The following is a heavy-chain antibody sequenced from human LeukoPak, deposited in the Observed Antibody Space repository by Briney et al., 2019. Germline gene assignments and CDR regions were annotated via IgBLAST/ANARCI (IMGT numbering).Heavy chain of an antibody. CDR2: IIPIFGTA. D-gene: IGHD3-9*01. CDR1: GYTFTSYY. CDR3: ARGDDILTGFFDY. J-gene: IGHJ4*02. Sequence: SVKVSCKASGYTFTSYYMHWVRQAPGQGLEWMGGIIPIFGTANYAQKFQGRVTITADESTSTAYMELSSLRSEDTAVYYCARGDDILTGFFDYWGQGTLVTVSS. V-gene: IGHV1-69*13.